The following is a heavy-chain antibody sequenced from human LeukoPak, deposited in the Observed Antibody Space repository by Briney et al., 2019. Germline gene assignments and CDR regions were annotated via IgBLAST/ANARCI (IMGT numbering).Heavy chain of an antibody. CDR1: GGSISSYY. V-gene: IGHV4-59*08. CDR3: ARHPKSGYSGYESDY. Sequence: SETLSLTCTVSGGSISSYYWSWIRQPPGKGLEWIGYIYYSGSTNYNPSLKSRVTISVDTSKNQFSLKLSSVTAADTAVYYCARHPKSGYSGYESDYWGQGTLVTVSS. CDR2: IYYSGST. J-gene: IGHJ4*02. D-gene: IGHD5-12*01.